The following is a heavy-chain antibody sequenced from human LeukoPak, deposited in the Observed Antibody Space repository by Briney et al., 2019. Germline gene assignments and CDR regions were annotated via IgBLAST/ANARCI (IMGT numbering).Heavy chain of an antibody. CDR1: GFTFSRYW. D-gene: IGHD2-15*01. CDR3: ARLDGGWFDP. CDR2: IREDGSEK. V-gene: IGHV3-7*01. J-gene: IGHJ5*02. Sequence: GGSLRLSCAASGFTFSRYWMTWVRQAPGKGLEWLANIREDGSEKFYVGSVKGRFTISRDNAKNSLYLQMNSLRAEDTAVYYCARLDGGWFDPWGQGTLVTVSS.